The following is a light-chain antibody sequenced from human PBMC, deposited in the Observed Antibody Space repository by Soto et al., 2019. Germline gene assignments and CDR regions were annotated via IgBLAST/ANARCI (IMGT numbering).Light chain of an antibody. Sequence: AIQMTQSPSSLSASVGDRVTITFLASQGIRNDLGWYQQKPGKAPKLLIYDASSLESGVPSRFSGSGSGTEFTLTISSLQPDDFATYYCQQYNSYSLTFGGGTKVDIK. J-gene: IGKJ4*01. CDR3: QQYNSYSLT. CDR2: DAS. V-gene: IGKV1-13*02. CDR1: QGIRND.